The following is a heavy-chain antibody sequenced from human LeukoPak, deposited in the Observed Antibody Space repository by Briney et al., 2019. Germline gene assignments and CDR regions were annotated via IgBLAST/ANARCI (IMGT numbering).Heavy chain of an antibody. V-gene: IGHV3-48*04. Sequence: PGGSLRLSCAASGFTFSSYSMNWVRQAPGKGLEWVSYISSSGTTIYYADSVKGRFTISRDNAKNSLYLQMNSLRAEDTAVYYCARDYGGSPPFDYWGQGTLVTVSS. CDR3: ARDYGGSPPFDY. CDR2: ISSSGTTI. CDR1: GFTFSSYS. J-gene: IGHJ4*02. D-gene: IGHD4-23*01.